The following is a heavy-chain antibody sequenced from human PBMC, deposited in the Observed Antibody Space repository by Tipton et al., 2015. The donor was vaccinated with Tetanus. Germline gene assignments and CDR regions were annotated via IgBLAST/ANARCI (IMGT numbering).Heavy chain of an antibody. CDR3: ARGGRDAYNNPLGAFDV. V-gene: IGHV4-4*07. D-gene: IGHD5-24*01. CDR2: TYIRGTT. Sequence: TLSLTCTVSGGSIASQYWSWIRQPAGKGLEWIGRTYIRGTTTYNPSLKSRVTISVDTSENQMSLRLTSVTAADTAVYYCARGGRDAYNNPLGAFDVWGRGTTVTVSS. CDR1: GGSIASQY. J-gene: IGHJ3*01.